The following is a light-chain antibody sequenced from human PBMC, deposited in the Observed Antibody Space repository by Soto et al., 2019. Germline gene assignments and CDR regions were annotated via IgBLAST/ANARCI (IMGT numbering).Light chain of an antibody. CDR3: QQSYSTPGLT. CDR2: AAS. CDR1: QSISSY. J-gene: IGKJ3*01. Sequence: DIPMTQSPSSLSASVGDRVTITCRASQSISSYLNWYQQKPGKAPKLLIYAASSLQSGVPSRFSGSGSGTDFTLTISSLQPEDFATYYCQQSYSTPGLTFGPGTKVDIK. V-gene: IGKV1-39*01.